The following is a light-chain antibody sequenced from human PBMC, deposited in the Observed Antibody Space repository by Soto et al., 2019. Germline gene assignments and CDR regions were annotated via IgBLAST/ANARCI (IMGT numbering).Light chain of an antibody. CDR1: QSVSSNY. CDR2: GAS. CDR3: QQYDSSPVT. V-gene: IGKV3-20*01. J-gene: IGKJ2*01. Sequence: ENVLTQSPGTLSLTTGERATLSCRASQSVSSNYLTWYQQKPGQAPRLLIYGASSRATDIPDRFSGSGSGTDFTLTISRLELEDFAVYYCQQYDSSPVTFGQGTKLEIK.